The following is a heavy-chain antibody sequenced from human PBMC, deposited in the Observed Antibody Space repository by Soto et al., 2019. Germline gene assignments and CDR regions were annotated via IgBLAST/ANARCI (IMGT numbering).Heavy chain of an antibody. CDR1: GFTFSSYA. D-gene: IGHD6-13*01. CDR3: AKDGGAAAGLAFDY. J-gene: IGHJ4*02. V-gene: IGHV3-23*01. Sequence: SCAASGFTFSSYAMSWVLQAPGKGLEWVSAISGSGGSTYYADSVKGRFTISRDNSKNTLYLQMTSLRAEDTAVYYCAKDGGAAAGLAFDYWGQGTLVTVSS. CDR2: ISGSGGST.